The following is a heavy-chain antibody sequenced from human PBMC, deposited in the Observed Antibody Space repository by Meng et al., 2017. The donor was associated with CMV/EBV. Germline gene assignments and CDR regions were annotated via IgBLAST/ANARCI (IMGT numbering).Heavy chain of an antibody. D-gene: IGHD4-17*01. Sequence: GESLKISCAASGFTFSNAWMSWVRQAPGKGLEWVGRIKSKTDGGTTDYAAPVKGRFTISRDNSKNTLYLQMNSLRAEDTAVYYCARDGPYGDPLHYWGQGTLVTVSS. V-gene: IGHV3-15*01. CDR1: GFTFSNAW. J-gene: IGHJ4*02. CDR3: ARDGPYGDPLHY. CDR2: IKSKTDGGTT.